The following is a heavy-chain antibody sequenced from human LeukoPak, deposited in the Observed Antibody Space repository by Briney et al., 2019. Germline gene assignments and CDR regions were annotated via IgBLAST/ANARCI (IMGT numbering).Heavy chain of an antibody. V-gene: IGHV3-21*01. CDR3: ARDSEEAGPGCMDV. J-gene: IGHJ6*04. D-gene: IGHD3-10*01. CDR1: GLIFGSYR. CDR2: ISSSSSYI. Sequence: GGSLRLSCAASGLIFGSYRMNSARHPAGEGREWVPSISSSSSYIYYAASVTGRFTISRDNAKNSLYLQMPSLRAEDTAVYYCARDSEEAGPGCMDVWGKGTTVTVSS.